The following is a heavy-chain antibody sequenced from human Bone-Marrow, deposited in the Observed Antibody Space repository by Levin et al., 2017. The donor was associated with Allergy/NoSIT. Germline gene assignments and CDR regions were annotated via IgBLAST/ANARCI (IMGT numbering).Heavy chain of an antibody. J-gene: IGHJ4*02. V-gene: IGHV3-21*01. CDR2: ISASSSYM. D-gene: IGHD6-19*01. CDR1: GFTFSSYS. CDR3: ATANRAGSPDN. Sequence: ASVKVSCAASGFTFSSYSMNWVRQAPGKGLEWVSSISASSSYMYYADSVKGRFTISRDNAKNSMDLEMNSLTPDDTAVYYCATANRAGSPDNWGQGILVIVSS.